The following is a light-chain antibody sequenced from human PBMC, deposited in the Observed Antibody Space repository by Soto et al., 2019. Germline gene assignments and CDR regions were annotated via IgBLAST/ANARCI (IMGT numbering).Light chain of an antibody. CDR3: QQYGSSPET. V-gene: IGKV3-20*01. CDR1: QSVSSAY. J-gene: IGKJ1*01. CDR2: DVS. Sequence: DIVLTQTPGTLSLSPGERATLSCRASQSVSSAYLAWYQQKPGQAPRLLIYDVSSRATGIPDRFSGSGSGTDFTLTVSRLEPEDFAVYYCQQYGSSPETFGQGTKVDI.